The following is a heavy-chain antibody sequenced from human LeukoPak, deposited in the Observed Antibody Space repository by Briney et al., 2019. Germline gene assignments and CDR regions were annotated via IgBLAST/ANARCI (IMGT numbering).Heavy chain of an antibody. D-gene: IGHD3-3*01. J-gene: IGHJ4*02. CDR3: ARDRRDDFWSGYYTDY. CDR2: ISGSGGST. Sequence: GGSLRLSCAASGFTFSNYAMNWVRQAPGKGLEWVSAISGSGGSTYYADSVKGRFTISRDNAKNSLYLQMNSLRAEDTAVYYCARDRRDDFWSGYYTDYWGQGTLVTVSS. CDR1: GFTFSNYA. V-gene: IGHV3-23*01.